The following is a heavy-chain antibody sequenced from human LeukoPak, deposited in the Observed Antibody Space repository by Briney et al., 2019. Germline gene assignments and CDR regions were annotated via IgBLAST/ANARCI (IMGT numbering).Heavy chain of an antibody. CDR2: INPSGGST. D-gene: IGHD1-14*01. CDR3: ARDLGSGTMDY. Sequence: ASVKVSCKASGYTFTSYYMHWVRQAPGQGLEWMGIINPSGGSTSYAQKFQGRVTMTRDTSTSTVYMGLSSLRSEDTAVYYCARDLGSGTMDYWGQGTLVTVSS. J-gene: IGHJ4*02. CDR1: GYTFTSYY. V-gene: IGHV1-46*01.